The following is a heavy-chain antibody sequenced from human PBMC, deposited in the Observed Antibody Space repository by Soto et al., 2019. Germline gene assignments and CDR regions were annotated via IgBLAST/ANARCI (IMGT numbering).Heavy chain of an antibody. Sequence: SETLSLTCTVSGGSISSSSYYWGWIRQPPGKGLEWIGSIYYSGSTYYNPSLKSRVTISVDTSKNQFSLKLSSVTAADTAVYYCARHVMEFGVAPGSSFDYWGQGTLVTVSS. V-gene: IGHV4-39*01. D-gene: IGHD3-3*01. J-gene: IGHJ4*02. CDR1: GGSISSSSYY. CDR3: ARHVMEFGVAPGSSFDY. CDR2: IYYSGST.